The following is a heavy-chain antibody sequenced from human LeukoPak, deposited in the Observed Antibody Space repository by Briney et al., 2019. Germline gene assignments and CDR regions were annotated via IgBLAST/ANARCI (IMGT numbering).Heavy chain of an antibody. D-gene: IGHD1-26*01. Sequence: PGGSLRLSCAASGFIFSDYAMSWVRQAPGKGLEWVSGLSGSGGTTYYADSVKGRFTISRDNSKNTLYLQMNSLRAEDTAVYYCARRRGGMSGYFDCWGQGTLVTVSS. CDR2: LSGSGGTT. CDR3: ARRRGGMSGYFDC. V-gene: IGHV3-23*01. J-gene: IGHJ4*02. CDR1: GFIFSDYA.